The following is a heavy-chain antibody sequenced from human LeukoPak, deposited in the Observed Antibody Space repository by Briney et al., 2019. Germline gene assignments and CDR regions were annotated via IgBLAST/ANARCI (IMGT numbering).Heavy chain of an antibody. J-gene: IGHJ4*02. CDR2: VSLTGET. Sequence: PSETLSLTCGVSGGSISSTNWWSWVRQPPGQGLEWIGEVSLTGETNYNLSLNGRVTMSLDGSRNQLYLTLTSVTAADTAVYYCARSTRGYEYYFDYWGQGTLVTVSS. CDR1: GGSISSTNW. D-gene: IGHD5-12*01. CDR3: ARSTRGYEYYFDY. V-gene: IGHV4-4*02.